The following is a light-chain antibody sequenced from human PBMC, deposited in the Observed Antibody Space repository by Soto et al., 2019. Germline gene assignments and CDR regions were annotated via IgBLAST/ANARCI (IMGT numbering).Light chain of an antibody. CDR2: AAS. CDR3: LQYDSYSWT. J-gene: IGKJ1*01. Sequence: DIQMTQSPSSLSASVGDRVTITCRASQGISNYLAWYQQRPGKAPKLLIYAASTLQTGVPSRFSGSGSGTEFTLTISSLQPDDVATYYCLQYDSYSWTFGQGTKVDIK. V-gene: IGKV1-9*01. CDR1: QGISNY.